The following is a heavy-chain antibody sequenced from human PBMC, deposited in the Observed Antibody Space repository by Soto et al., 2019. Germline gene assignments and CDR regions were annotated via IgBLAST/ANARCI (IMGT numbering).Heavy chain of an antibody. CDR3: ARGRYYMDV. J-gene: IGHJ6*03. CDR1: GFTFSSYN. CDR2: ISSGSSTR. V-gene: IGHV3-48*01. Sequence: PGGSLRLSCAASGFTFSSYNMNWVRQAPGKGLEWVSYISSGSSTRYYADSVKGRVTISRDNAKNSLYLQMSSLRAEDTAVYYCARGRYYMDVWGKGTTVTVSS.